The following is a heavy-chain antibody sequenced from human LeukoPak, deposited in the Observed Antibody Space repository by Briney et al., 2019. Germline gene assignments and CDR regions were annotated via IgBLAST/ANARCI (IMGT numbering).Heavy chain of an antibody. CDR2: ISGSGGST. J-gene: IGHJ4*02. CDR1: GFTFSSYA. D-gene: IGHD5-18*01. Sequence: PGGSLRLSCAASGFTFSSYAMSWVRQAPGKGLEWVSAISGSGGSTYYADSVKGRLTISRDNSKNTLYLQMNSLRAEDTAVYYCAKRSDTAMVTTYYFDYWGQGTLVTVSS. CDR3: AKRSDTAMVTTYYFDY. V-gene: IGHV3-23*01.